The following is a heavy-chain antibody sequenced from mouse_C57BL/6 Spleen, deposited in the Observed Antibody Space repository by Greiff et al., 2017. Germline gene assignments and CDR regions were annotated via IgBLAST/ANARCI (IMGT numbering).Heavy chain of an antibody. D-gene: IGHD2-4*01. CDR3: ARYDDYDKGDYDAMDY. V-gene: IGHV7-3*01. CDR1: GFTFTDYY. CDR2: IRNRANGYTT. Sequence: EVKVEESGGGLVQPGGSLSLSCAASGFTFTDYYMSWVRQPPGKALEWLGFIRNRANGYTTEYSASVKGRFTISRDNSQSILYLQMNALRAEDSATYYCARYDDYDKGDYDAMDYWGQGTSVTVSS. J-gene: IGHJ4*01.